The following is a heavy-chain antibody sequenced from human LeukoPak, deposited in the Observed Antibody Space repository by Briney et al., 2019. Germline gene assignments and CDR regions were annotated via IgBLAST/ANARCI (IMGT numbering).Heavy chain of an antibody. CDR1: GYTFTGYY. CDR3: ARGPNSGYSYGPLDY. Sequence: GASVKVSCKASGYTFTGYYMHWVRQAPGQGLEWMGWINPNSGGTNYAQKFQGRVTMTRDTSISTAYMELSRLRSDDTAVYYCARGPNSGYSYGPLDYWGQGTLVTVSS. D-gene: IGHD5-18*01. V-gene: IGHV1-2*02. CDR2: INPNSGGT. J-gene: IGHJ4*02.